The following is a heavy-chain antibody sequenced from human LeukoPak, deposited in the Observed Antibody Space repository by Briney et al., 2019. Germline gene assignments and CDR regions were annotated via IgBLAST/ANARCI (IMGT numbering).Heavy chain of an antibody. CDR2: IYSGGST. D-gene: IGHD5-24*01. V-gene: IGHV3-66*02. CDR3: ARVAVETDAFDI. Sequence: GGSLRLSCAASGFTFNNAWMSWVRQAPGKGLEWVSVIYSGGSTYYADSVKGRFTISRDNSKNTLYLQMNSLRAEDTAVYYCARVAVETDAFDIWGQGTMVTVSS. J-gene: IGHJ3*02. CDR1: GFTFNNAW.